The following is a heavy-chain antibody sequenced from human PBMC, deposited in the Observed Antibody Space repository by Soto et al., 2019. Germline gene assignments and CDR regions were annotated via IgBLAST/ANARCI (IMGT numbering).Heavy chain of an antibody. Sequence: PGGSLRLSCAASGFTFSNAWMSWVRQAPGKGLEWVGRIKSKTDGGTTDYAAPVKGRFTISRDDSKNTLYLQMNSLKTEDTAVYYCTTGRGDYFSTVFDIWGQGTMVTVSS. V-gene: IGHV3-15*01. J-gene: IGHJ3*02. CDR2: IKSKTDGGTT. CDR1: GFTFSNAW. CDR3: TTGRGDYFSTVFDI. D-gene: IGHD4-17*01.